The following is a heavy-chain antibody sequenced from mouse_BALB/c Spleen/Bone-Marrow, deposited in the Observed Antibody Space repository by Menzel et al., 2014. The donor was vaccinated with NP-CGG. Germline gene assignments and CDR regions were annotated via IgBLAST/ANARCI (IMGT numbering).Heavy chain of an antibody. Sequence: QVHVKQSGAELARPGASVKISCKASGYTFAYYTVHWVKQRPGQGLEWIGYINPSSGYTNYNQKFKDKATLTTDKSSSTAYMQLSSLTSEDSAVYYCAREVYGSWFAYWGQGTLVTVSA. CDR3: AREVYGSWFAY. J-gene: IGHJ3*01. CDR1: GYTFAYYT. V-gene: IGHV1-4*01. CDR2: INPSSGYT. D-gene: IGHD2-2*01.